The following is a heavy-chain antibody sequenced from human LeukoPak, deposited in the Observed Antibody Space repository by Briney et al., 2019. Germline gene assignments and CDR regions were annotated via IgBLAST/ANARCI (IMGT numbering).Heavy chain of an antibody. D-gene: IGHD5-18*01. J-gene: IGHJ4*02. Sequence: PGGSLRLSGAASGFTFSSYWMPWVRHTPGKGLVWVSRIKGDGSSTSYADSVKGRFTISRDNAKNTLYLQMNSLRAEDTAVYYCARDGYSFGHDFDYWGQGTLVTVSS. V-gene: IGHV3-74*01. CDR3: ARDGYSFGHDFDY. CDR1: GFTFSSYW. CDR2: IKGDGSST.